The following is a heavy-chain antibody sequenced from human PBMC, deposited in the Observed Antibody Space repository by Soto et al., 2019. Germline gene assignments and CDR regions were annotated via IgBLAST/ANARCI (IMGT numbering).Heavy chain of an antibody. CDR3: ARSVQLWLLIDY. J-gene: IGHJ4*02. D-gene: IGHD5-18*01. CDR1: GFTFSSYG. Sequence: QVQLVESGGGVVQPGRSLRLSCAASGFTFSSYGMHWVRQAPGKGLEWVAVIWYDGSNKYYADSVKGRFPISRDNSKNTLYLQMNSLRAEDTAVYYCARSVQLWLLIDYWGQGTLVTVSS. CDR2: IWYDGSNK. V-gene: IGHV3-33*01.